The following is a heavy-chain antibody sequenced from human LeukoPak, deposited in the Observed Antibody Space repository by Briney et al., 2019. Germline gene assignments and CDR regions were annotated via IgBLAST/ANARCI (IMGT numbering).Heavy chain of an antibody. Sequence: SETLSLTCTVSGGSISSSSYYWSWIRQPPGKGLEWIGEINHSGSTNYNPSLKSRVTISVDTSKNQFSLKLSSVTAADTAVYYCARHADKAAAGAVDYWGQGTLVTVSS. V-gene: IGHV4-39*01. CDR3: ARHADKAAAGAVDY. D-gene: IGHD6-13*01. CDR1: GGSISSSSYY. J-gene: IGHJ4*02. CDR2: INHSGST.